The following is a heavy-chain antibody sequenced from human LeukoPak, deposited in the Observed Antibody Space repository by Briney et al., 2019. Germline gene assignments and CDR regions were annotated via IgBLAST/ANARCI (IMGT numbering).Heavy chain of an antibody. CDR2: IIPALNIT. J-gene: IGHJ6*02. D-gene: IGHD5-18*01. CDR1: GYTFTGYY. CDR3: ARDQGLTAPPPYGLDV. V-gene: IGHV1-69*04. Sequence: GASVKVSCKASGYTFTGYYMHWVRQAPGQGLEWVGRIIPALNITSYAQKFQGRVTITADTSTSTAYMELSSLRSEETAVYYCARDQGLTAPPPYGLDVWGQGTTVTVSS.